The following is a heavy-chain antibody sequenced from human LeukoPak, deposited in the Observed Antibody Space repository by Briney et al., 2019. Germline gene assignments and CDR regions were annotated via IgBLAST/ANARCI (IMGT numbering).Heavy chain of an antibody. CDR3: ARVGGGFNPVNIVVVVAATWFDP. Sequence: ASVKVSCKASGGTYSSYAISWVRQAPGQGLEWMGGIIPIFGTANYAQKFQGRVTITADESTSTAYMELSSLRSEDTAVYYCARVGGGFNPVNIVVVVAATWFDPWGQGTLVTVSS. V-gene: IGHV1-69*13. D-gene: IGHD2-15*01. J-gene: IGHJ5*02. CDR2: IIPIFGTA. CDR1: GGTYSSYA.